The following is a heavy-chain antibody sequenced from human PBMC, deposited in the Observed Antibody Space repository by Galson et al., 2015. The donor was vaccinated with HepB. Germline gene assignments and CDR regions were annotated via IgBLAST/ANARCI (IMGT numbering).Heavy chain of an antibody. V-gene: IGHV1-46*03. CDR1: GYTFTSYY. CDR3: ASHSTSLIGAAGTEFDY. CDR2: INPSGGST. D-gene: IGHD6-13*01. J-gene: IGHJ4*02. Sequence: SVKVSCKASGYTFTSYYMHWVRQAPGQGLEWMGIINPSGGSTSYAQKFQGRVTMTRDTSTSTVYMELSSLRSEDTAVYYCASHSTSLIGAAGTEFDYWGQGTLVTVSS.